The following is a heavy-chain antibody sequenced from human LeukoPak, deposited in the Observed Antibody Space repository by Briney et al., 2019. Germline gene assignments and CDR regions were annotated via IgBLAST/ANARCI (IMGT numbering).Heavy chain of an antibody. CDR1: GFTFSSYG. J-gene: IGHJ4*02. V-gene: IGHV3-30*18. D-gene: IGHD6-19*01. CDR2: ISYDGSNK. Sequence: GGSLRLSCAASGFTFSSYGMHWVRQAPGKGLEWVAVISYDGSNKYYADSVKGRFTISRDNSKNTLYLQMNSLRAEDTAVYYCAKEQWPTYYFDYWGQGTLVTVSS. CDR3: AKEQWPTYYFDY.